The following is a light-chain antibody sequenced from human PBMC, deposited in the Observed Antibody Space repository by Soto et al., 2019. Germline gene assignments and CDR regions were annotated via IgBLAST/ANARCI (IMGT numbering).Light chain of an antibody. CDR2: WAS. J-gene: IGKJ1*01. V-gene: IGKV4-1*01. Sequence: DIVMTQSPDSLAVSLGERATFNCKSSQSVLSSSNSRNYLAWYQQKPRQPPKLLIYWASTRESGVPDRFSGSGSGTDFTLTISNLQAEDVAVYYCQQHYSSPPTFGQGTKVEIK. CDR1: QSVLSSSNSRNY. CDR3: QQHYSSPPT.